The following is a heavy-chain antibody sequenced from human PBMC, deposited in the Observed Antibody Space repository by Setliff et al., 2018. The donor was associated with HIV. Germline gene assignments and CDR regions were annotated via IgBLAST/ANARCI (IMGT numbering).Heavy chain of an antibody. CDR1: GASIISHY. J-gene: IGHJ4*02. D-gene: IGHD2-21*01. V-gene: IGHV4-59*11. CDR3: ARVHLYDATAYYSSFES. CDR2: ISHTGST. Sequence: SETLSLTCTVSGASIISHYYSWIRQPPGKGLEWIGYISHTGSTNFNPSLKSRVSMSVDLSKNQFSLHLVSVTAADTAVYFCARVHLYDATAYYSSFESWGPGILVTSPQ.